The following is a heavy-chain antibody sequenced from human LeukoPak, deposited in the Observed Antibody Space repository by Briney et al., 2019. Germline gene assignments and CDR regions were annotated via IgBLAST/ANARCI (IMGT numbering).Heavy chain of an antibody. D-gene: IGHD1-26*01. Sequence: GGSLRLSCAAAGFTFSSYWMHWVRQAPGKGLVWVSRINSDGSSTSYADSVKGRFTISRDNAKNTQYLQMSTLGAEDTSVYYCARDRNTGSSYENLFEYWGQGSLVTVSS. J-gene: IGHJ4*02. CDR1: GFTFSSYW. CDR2: INSDGSST. V-gene: IGHV3-74*01. CDR3: ARDRNTGSSYENLFEY.